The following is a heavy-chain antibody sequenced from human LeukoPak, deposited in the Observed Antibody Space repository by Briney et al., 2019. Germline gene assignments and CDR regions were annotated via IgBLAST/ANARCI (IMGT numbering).Heavy chain of an antibody. J-gene: IGHJ5*02. CDR3: ARDIISEYSKSHSHFDP. Sequence: PSETLSLTCTVSGGSLSSQYWSWIRQPPGKVLEWIGYIYYRGSTSYNPSLKSRVTISVDTSKNQFSLRLNSVTAADTAVYYCARDIISEYSKSHSHFDPWGQGTLVTVSS. V-gene: IGHV4-59*11. CDR2: IYYRGST. CDR1: GGSLSSQY. D-gene: IGHD5-18*01.